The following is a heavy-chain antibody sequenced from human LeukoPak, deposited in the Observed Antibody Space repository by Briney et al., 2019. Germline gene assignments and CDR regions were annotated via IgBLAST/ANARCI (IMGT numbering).Heavy chain of an antibody. D-gene: IGHD6-13*01. CDR2: IYPGDSDA. CDR1: GYSFTSYW. V-gene: IGHV5-51*01. CDR3: ARHTHARIAATSNYFDY. J-gene: IGHJ4*02. Sequence: GESLKISCKGSGYSFTSYWIGWLRQMPGKGLEWMGIIYPGDSDAKYSPSFQGQVTISADKSISTAYLQWNSLKASDTAMYYCARHTHARIAATSNYFDYWGQGTLVTVSS.